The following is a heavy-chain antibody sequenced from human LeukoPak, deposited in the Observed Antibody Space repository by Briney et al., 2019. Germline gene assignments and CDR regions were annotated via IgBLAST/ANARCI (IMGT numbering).Heavy chain of an antibody. V-gene: IGHV1-46*01. CDR2: INPSGSST. Sequence: GASVKVSCKASGYTFTSYYMHWVRQAPGQGLEWMGIINPSGSSTSYAQKFQGRVTMTRDMSTSTVYMELSSLRSEDTAVYYCARSRLRFLEWLLRPVPDFDLWGRGTLVTVSS. CDR3: ARSRLRFLEWLLRPVPDFDL. D-gene: IGHD3-3*01. CDR1: GYTFTSYY. J-gene: IGHJ2*01.